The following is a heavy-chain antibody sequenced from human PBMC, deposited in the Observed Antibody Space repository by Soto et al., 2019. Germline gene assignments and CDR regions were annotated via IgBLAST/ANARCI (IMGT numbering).Heavy chain of an antibody. D-gene: IGHD3-22*01. CDR3: ARKVIISSGIDY. Sequence: SETLSLTCTVSGGSISSYYWSWIRQPPGKGLEWIGEIYHSGSTNYNPSLKSRVTISVDTSRNQFSLKLSSVTAADTAVYYCARKVIISSGIDYWGQGTLVTVSS. CDR2: IYHSGST. V-gene: IGHV4-59*12. J-gene: IGHJ4*02. CDR1: GGSISSYY.